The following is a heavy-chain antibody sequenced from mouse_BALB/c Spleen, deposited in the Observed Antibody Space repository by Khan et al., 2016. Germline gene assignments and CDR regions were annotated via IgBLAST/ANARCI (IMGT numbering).Heavy chain of an antibody. CDR3: ASYYGNYYAMDY. V-gene: IGHV1-7*01. CDR1: GYTFTSYW. Sequence: QVQLQQSGAELAKPGASVKMSCKASGYTFTSYWMHWVKQRPGQGLEWIGYINPSTGYTEYNQKFKDKATLTADKSSRTAYMQLSSLTSEDSAVYYCASYYGNYYAMDYWGQGTSVTVSS. CDR2: INPSTGYT. D-gene: IGHD2-1*01. J-gene: IGHJ4*01.